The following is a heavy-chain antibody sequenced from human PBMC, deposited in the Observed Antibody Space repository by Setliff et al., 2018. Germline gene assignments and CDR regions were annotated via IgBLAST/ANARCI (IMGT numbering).Heavy chain of an antibody. Sequence: ESLKISCAASGFTFSSYSMNWVRQAPGKGLEWVSSISSSSSYIYYADSVKGRFTISRDNAKNSLYLQMNSLRAEDTAVYYCAREELWFGELASYYYYGMDVWGQGTTVTVSS. V-gene: IGHV3-21*01. J-gene: IGHJ6*02. D-gene: IGHD3-10*01. CDR3: AREELWFGELASYYYYGMDV. CDR2: ISSSSSYI. CDR1: GFTFSSYS.